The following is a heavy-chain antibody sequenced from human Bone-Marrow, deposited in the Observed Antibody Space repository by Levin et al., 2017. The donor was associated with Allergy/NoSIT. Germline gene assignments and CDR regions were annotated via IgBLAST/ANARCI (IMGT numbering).Heavy chain of an antibody. D-gene: IGHD3-22*01. Sequence: GGSLRLSCTASGFTFSNYAMHWVRQAPGKGLEWVAVIWYDGSVKYYGDSVKGRFTISRDNSKNTLYLLMNNLRAEDAAVYFCARDLDFYESSSYYFDIGYWGQGTLVTVSS. CDR1: GFTFSNYA. J-gene: IGHJ4*02. V-gene: IGHV3-33*01. CDR3: ARDLDFYESSSYYFDIGY. CDR2: IWYDGSVK.